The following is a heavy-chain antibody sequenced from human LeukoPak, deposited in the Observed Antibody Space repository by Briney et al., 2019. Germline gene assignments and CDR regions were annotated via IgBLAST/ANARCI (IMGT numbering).Heavy chain of an antibody. V-gene: IGHV6-1*01. CDR1: GYRVFSNSAA. CDR3: ARVGEQWLVFFDY. Sequence: SQALSHTCAISGYRVFSNSAAWNWIRQSPSRGLEWLARTYFRAKWYNDYAVSVKSRVTITPDTSKNQFSLQLNSVTPEETAVYYCARVGEQWLVFFDYWGQGTLVSVSS. J-gene: IGHJ4*02. CDR2: TYFRAKWYN. D-gene: IGHD6-19*01.